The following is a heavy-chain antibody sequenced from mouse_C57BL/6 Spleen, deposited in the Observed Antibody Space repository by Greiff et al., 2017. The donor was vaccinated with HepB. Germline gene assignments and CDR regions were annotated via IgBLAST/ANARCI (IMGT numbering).Heavy chain of an antibody. CDR3: TPDSSGWFAY. Sequence: QVQLQQSGAELVRPGASVTLSCKASGYTFTDYEMHWVKQTPVHGLEWIGAIDPETGGTAYNQKFKGKAILTADKSSSTAYMELRSLTSEDSAVYYCTPDSSGWFAYWGQGTLVTVSA. J-gene: IGHJ3*01. D-gene: IGHD3-2*02. CDR2: IDPETGGT. CDR1: GYTFTDYE. V-gene: IGHV1-15*01.